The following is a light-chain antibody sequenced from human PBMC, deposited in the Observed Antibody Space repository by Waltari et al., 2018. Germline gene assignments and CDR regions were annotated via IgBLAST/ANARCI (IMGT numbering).Light chain of an antibody. CDR2: KAS. V-gene: IGKV1-5*03. CDR1: QSISSW. CDR3: QQYNSYPYT. Sequence: DIQMTQSPSTLSASVGDRVTITCRASQSISSWLAWYQQKPGKAPKLLIYKASSLESEVPSRFSGSGSGTGFTLTISSLQPDDFATYYCQQYNSYPYTFGQGTKLEIK. J-gene: IGKJ2*01.